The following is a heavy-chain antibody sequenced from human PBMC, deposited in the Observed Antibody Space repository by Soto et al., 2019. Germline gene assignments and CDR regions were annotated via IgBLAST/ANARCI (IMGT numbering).Heavy chain of an antibody. Sequence: PSETLSLTCTVSGGSISSSSYYWGWIRQPPGKGLEWIGSIYYSGSTYYNPSLKSRVTISVDTSKNQFSLKLSSVTAADTAVYYCARLDFSRIVVVPAAINGNWFDPWGQGTLVTVSS. J-gene: IGHJ5*02. V-gene: IGHV4-39*01. CDR2: IYYSGST. CDR1: GGSISSSSYY. D-gene: IGHD2-2*02. CDR3: ARLDFSRIVVVPAAINGNWFDP.